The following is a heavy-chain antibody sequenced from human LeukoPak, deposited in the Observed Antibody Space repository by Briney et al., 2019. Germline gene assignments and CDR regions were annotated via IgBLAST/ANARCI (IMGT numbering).Heavy chain of an antibody. Sequence: SGTLSLTCAVSGGSFDRTNWWSWVRQPPGKGLEWIGEIFHTGRTNYNPSLKSRVTISVDKSKSQFSLNLNSVTAADTAVYYCATSSTSWDFWGQGTLVTASS. J-gene: IGHJ4*02. CDR3: ATSSTSWDF. CDR2: IFHTGRT. D-gene: IGHD6-6*01. CDR1: GGSFDRTNW. V-gene: IGHV4-4*02.